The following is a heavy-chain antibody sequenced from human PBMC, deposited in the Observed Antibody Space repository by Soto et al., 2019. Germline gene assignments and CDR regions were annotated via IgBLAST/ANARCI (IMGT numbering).Heavy chain of an antibody. Sequence: GESLKISCKGSGYSFMSSWIGWVRQMPGKGLEWMGIIYPGDSDTRYSPSFQGQVTISADKSISTAYLQWSSLKASDTAMYYCARGIRRGLMITSPTWFDPWGQGTLVTVSS. CDR2: IYPGDSDT. CDR1: GYSFMSSW. CDR3: ARGIRRGLMITSPTWFDP. D-gene: IGHD3-10*01. V-gene: IGHV5-51*01. J-gene: IGHJ5*02.